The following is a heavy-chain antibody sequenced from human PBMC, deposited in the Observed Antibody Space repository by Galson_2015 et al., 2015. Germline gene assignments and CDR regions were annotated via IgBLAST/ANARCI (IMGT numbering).Heavy chain of an antibody. Sequence: SLRLSCAASGFTFSSYAMSWVRQAPGKGLEWVSAISGSGGSTYYADSVKGRFTISRDNSKNTLYLQMNSLRAEDTAVYYCAKLSQCYYDSSGYSPIWGQGTMVTVSS. J-gene: IGHJ3*02. V-gene: IGHV3-23*01. CDR1: GFTFSSYA. CDR3: AKLSQCYYDSSGYSPI. CDR2: ISGSGGST. D-gene: IGHD3-22*01.